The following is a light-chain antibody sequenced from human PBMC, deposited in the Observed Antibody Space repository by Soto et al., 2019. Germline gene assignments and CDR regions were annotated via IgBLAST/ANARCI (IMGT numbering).Light chain of an antibody. CDR2: GAS. V-gene: IGKV3-15*01. J-gene: IGKJ2*01. CDR1: QSVSHN. CDR3: QQSNNWPYT. Sequence: EIVMTQSPATLSVSPGERAILSCRASQSVSHNLAWYQQKPGQAPRLLFYGASFRATGVPARFSGSGSGTDFTLTISSLQSEDFAIYYCQQSNNWPYTFGQGTKLEIK.